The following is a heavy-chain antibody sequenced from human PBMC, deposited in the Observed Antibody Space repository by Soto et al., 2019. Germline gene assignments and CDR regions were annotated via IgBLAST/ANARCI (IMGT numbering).Heavy chain of an antibody. D-gene: IGHD1-1*01. CDR3: VRAGYPAWVYGVEV. V-gene: IGHV3-74*01. J-gene: IGHJ6*04. Sequence: EVQLVESGGGLVQPGGSLRLSCAASGFTFSSYWMHWVRQAPGKGLVWVSRMNSDGSTTNYADAVKGRYTISRDNARNTLYLQMNSLSAEDTAMFYCVRAGYPAWVYGVEVWGKGNTVTVSS. CDR2: MNSDGSTT. CDR1: GFTFSSYW.